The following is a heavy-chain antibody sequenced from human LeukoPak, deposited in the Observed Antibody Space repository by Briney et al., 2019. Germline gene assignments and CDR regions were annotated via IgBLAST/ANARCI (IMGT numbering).Heavy chain of an antibody. CDR1: GFTFSSCS. J-gene: IGHJ4*02. CDR2: LSSGSDYI. Sequence: GGSLRLSCAASGFTFSSCSMNWVRQAPGKGLEWVACLSSGSDYIYYADSLKGRFTISRDNGKNSLYLQMNSLRVEDTAVYYCARDGQFVFDYWGQGTLVTVSS. CDR3: ARDGQFVFDY. D-gene: IGHD5-24*01. V-gene: IGHV3-21*01.